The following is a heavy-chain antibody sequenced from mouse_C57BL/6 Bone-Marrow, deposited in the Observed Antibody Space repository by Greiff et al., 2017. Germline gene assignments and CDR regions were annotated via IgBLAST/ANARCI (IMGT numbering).Heavy chain of an antibody. Sequence: EVKLVDSGGGLVQSGRSLRLSCATSGFTFSDFYMEWVRQAPGKGLEWIAASRNKANDYTTEYSASVKGRFIVSRDTSQSILYLQMNALRAEDTAIYYCARDAFYGNPLTGTPFAYWGQGTLVTVSA. CDR3: ARDAFYGNPLTGTPFAY. V-gene: IGHV7-1*01. CDR2: SRNKANDYTT. D-gene: IGHD4-1*01. J-gene: IGHJ3*01. CDR1: GFTFSDFY.